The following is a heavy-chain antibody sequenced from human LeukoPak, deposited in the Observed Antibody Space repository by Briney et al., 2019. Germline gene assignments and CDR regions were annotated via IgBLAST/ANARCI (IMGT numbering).Heavy chain of an antibody. J-gene: IGHJ4*02. CDR3: ARERSGSQSPFDY. CDR2: IIPIFGTA. Sequence: GASVKVSCKASGGTFSSYAISRVRQAPGQGLEWMGGIIPIFGTANYAQKFQGRVTITADESTSTAYMELSSLRSEDTAVYYCARERSGSQSPFDYWGQGTLVTVSS. V-gene: IGHV1-69*13. D-gene: IGHD3-10*01. CDR1: GGTFSSYA.